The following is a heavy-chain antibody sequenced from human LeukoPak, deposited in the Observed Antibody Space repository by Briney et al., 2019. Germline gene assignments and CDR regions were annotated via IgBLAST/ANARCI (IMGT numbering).Heavy chain of an antibody. CDR1: VGAIIRYY. CDR2: IYYIGST. J-gene: IGHJ4*02. Sequence: SETLSLTRAVPVGAIIRYYLSWIRQPPGKGLEWIGYIYYIGSTNYNPALKSRVTISVDTSKNQFSLKLSSVTAADTAVYYCASALPVADRYFDYWGQGTLVTVSS. V-gene: IGHV4-59*01. CDR3: ASALPVADRYFDY. D-gene: IGHD6-19*01.